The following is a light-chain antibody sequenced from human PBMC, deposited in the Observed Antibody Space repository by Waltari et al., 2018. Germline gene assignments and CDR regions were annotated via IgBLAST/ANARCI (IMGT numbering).Light chain of an antibody. V-gene: IGLV3-1*01. CDR1: KLGDKY. Sequence: SYELTQPPSVSVSPGQTASITCSGDKLGDKYACWYQQKPGQSPVLVIYQDSKRPSGIPERFSGSNSGNTATLTISGTQAMDEADYYCQAWVENVVFGGGTKLTVL. CDR3: QAWVENVV. CDR2: QDS. J-gene: IGLJ2*01.